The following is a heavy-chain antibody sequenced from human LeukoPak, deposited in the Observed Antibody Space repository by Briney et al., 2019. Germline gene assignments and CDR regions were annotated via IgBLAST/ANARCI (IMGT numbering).Heavy chain of an antibody. CDR2: ISSGSSYT. D-gene: IGHD6-13*01. CDR1: GFTFSSYS. J-gene: IGHJ3*02. Sequence: PGGSLRLSCAASGFTFSSYSMNWVRQAPGKGLEWVSSISSGSSYTYYGDSVKGRFTISRDNTKKSLYLQMNSLRAEDTAVYYCARDDQGSSWYLGHSAAFDIWGQGTMVTVSS. V-gene: IGHV3-21*01. CDR3: ARDDQGSSWYLGHSAAFDI.